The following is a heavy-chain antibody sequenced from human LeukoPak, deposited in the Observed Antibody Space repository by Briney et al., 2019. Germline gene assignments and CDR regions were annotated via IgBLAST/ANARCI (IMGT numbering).Heavy chain of an antibody. CDR3: ARSYGDYGRYYYYYYYMDV. V-gene: IGHV3-21*01. D-gene: IGHD4-17*01. Sequence: GGSLRLSCAASGFTFSSYSMNWVRQAPGKGLEWVSSISSSSSYIYYADSVKGRFTISRDNAKNSLYLQMNSLRAEDTAVYYCARSYGDYGRYYYYYYYMDVWGKGTTVTISS. J-gene: IGHJ6*03. CDR2: ISSSSSYI. CDR1: GFTFSSYS.